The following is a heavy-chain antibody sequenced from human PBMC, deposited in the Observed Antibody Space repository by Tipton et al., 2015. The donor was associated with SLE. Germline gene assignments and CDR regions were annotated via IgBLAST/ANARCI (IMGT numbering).Heavy chain of an antibody. CDR2: INHSGST. J-gene: IGHJ4*02. CDR3: ARQLRFLHPFDY. CDR1: GGSFSGYY. D-gene: IGHD5-12*01. Sequence: LRLSCAVYGGSFSGYYWSWIRQPPGKGLEWIGEINHSGSTNYNPSLKSRVTISVDTSKNQFSLKLSSVTAADTAVYYCARQLRFLHPFDYWGQGTLVTVSS. V-gene: IGHV4-34*01.